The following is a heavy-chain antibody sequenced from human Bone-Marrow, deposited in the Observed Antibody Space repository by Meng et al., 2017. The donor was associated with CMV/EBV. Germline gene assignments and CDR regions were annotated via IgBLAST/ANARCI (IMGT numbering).Heavy chain of an antibody. Sequence: ASVKVSCKASGYTFSSYGVTWVRQAPGQGLEWMGWINPNSGGTNYAQKFQGRVTMTRDTSISTAYMELSRLRSDDTAVYYCARQLFKYSSSSHSLGYWGQGTLVTVSS. CDR1: GYTFSSYG. CDR2: INPNSGGT. V-gene: IGHV1-2*02. D-gene: IGHD6-6*01. CDR3: ARQLFKYSSSSHSLGY. J-gene: IGHJ4*02.